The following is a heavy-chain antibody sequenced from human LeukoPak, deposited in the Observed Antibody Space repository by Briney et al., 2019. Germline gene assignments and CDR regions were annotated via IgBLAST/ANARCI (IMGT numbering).Heavy chain of an antibody. D-gene: IGHD2-21*01. CDR2: ISYDGSNK. V-gene: IGHV3-30*03. CDR3: ARDPGNLFYYFDY. CDR1: GFTFSSYG. J-gene: IGHJ4*02. Sequence: GGSLRLSCAASGFTFSSYGMHWVRQAPGKGLEWVAVISYDGSNKYYADSVKGRFTISRDNSKNTLYLQMNSLRAEDTAVYYCARDPGNLFYYFDYWGQGTLVTVSS.